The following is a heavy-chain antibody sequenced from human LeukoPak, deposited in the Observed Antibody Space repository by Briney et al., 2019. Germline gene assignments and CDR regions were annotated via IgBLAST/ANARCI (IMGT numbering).Heavy chain of an antibody. V-gene: IGHV3-23*01. CDR2: ISGSGGST. CDR1: GFTFSSYA. D-gene: IGHD6-13*01. J-gene: IGHJ6*02. CDR3: AMEAAGSNYYYGMDV. Sequence: PGGPLRLSCAASGFTFSSYAMSWVRQAPGKGLEWVSAISGSGGSTYYADSVKGRFTISRDNSKNTLYLQMNSLRAEDTAVYYCAMEAAGSNYYYGMDVWGQGTTVTVSS.